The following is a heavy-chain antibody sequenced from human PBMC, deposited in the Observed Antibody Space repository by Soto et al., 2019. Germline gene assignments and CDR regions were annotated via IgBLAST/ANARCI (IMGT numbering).Heavy chain of an antibody. Sequence: QVQLVESGGGVVQPGRSLRLSCAASGFTFSSYGMHWVRQAPGKGLEGVAVISYDGSNKYYADSVKGRFSISRDNSKNTLYLQMNRLRAEDTAVYYCAKVHAAYHYYDSSGRNPCDYWGQGTLVTVSS. CDR2: ISYDGSNK. CDR3: AKVHAAYHYYDSSGRNPCDY. V-gene: IGHV3-30*18. J-gene: IGHJ4*02. CDR1: GFTFSSYG. D-gene: IGHD3-22*01.